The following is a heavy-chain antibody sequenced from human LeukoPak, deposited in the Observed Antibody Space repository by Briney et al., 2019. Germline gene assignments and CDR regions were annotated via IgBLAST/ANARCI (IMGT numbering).Heavy chain of an antibody. CDR2: INPNSGGT. D-gene: IGHD6-13*01. J-gene: IGHJ5*02. CDR1: GYTFTGYY. CDR3: ARGIAAAGNWFDP. Sequence: ASVKVSCKASGYTFTGYYMHWVRQAPGQGLEWMGWINPNSGGTNYAQKFQGRATMTRDTSISTAYMELSRLRSGDTAVYYCARGIAAAGNWFDPWGQGTLVTVSS. V-gene: IGHV1-2*02.